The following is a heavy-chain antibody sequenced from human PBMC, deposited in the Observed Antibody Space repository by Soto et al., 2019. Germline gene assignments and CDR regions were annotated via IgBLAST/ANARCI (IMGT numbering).Heavy chain of an antibody. CDR1: GYTFTSDY. D-gene: IGHD2-15*01. CDR2: INPSGGST. J-gene: IGHJ4*02. V-gene: IGHV1-46*01. CDR3: ARGPDRGYCSGGSCWTFDY. Sequence: ASVKVSCKASGYTFTSDYMHWVRQAPGQGLEWMGIINPSGGSTSYAQKFQGRVTMTRDTSTSTVYMELSSLRSEDTAVYYCARGPDRGYCSGGSCWTFDYWGQGTLVTVSS.